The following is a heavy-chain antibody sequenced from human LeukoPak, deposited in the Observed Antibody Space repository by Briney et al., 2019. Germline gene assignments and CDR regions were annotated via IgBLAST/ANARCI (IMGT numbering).Heavy chain of an antibody. J-gene: IGHJ4*02. V-gene: IGHV4-59*01. Sequence: SGTLSLTCTVSGGPISSYYWSWIRQPPGKGLEWIGYIYHSGTTNYNPSLKSRVTISVDTSKSQFSLKLSSVTAADTAIYYCARNIVGPRQVDYWGQGTLVTVSS. D-gene: IGHD1-26*01. CDR1: GGPISSYY. CDR3: ARNIVGPRQVDY. CDR2: IYHSGTT.